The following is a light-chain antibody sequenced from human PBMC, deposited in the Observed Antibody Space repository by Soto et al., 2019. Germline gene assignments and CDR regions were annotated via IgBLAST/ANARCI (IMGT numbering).Light chain of an antibody. CDR2: AAS. V-gene: IGKV1-39*01. Sequence: DIQMTQSPSSLSASVGDRVTITCRASQSIRNYLNWYQQKPGKAPKLLMYAASSLQSGVPSTFVCSRSGTDFTLTISSLQPEDFATYYCQQSYITPRTFGQVTKLEIK. CDR3: QQSYITPRT. J-gene: IGKJ1*01. CDR1: QSIRNY.